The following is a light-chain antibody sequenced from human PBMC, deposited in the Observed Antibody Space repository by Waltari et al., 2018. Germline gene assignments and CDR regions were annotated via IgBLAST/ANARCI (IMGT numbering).Light chain of an antibody. CDR3: QSYDTSLRVV. J-gene: IGLJ2*01. V-gene: IGLV1-40*01. Sequence: QSVLTQPPPVSGAPGQRVTISCTGSGSNIGAGYAVPWYQQLPRAAPKLLIYGSTSRPLGVPDRFFGSTSGTSASLAITGLQAEDEADYYCQSYDTSLRVVFGGGTKLTVL. CDR1: GSNIGAGYA. CDR2: GST.